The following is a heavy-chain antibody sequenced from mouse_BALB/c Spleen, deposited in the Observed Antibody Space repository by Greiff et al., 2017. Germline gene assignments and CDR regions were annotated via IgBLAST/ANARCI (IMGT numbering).Heavy chain of an antibody. D-gene: IGHD4-1*01. J-gene: IGHJ3*01. CDR1: GYTFTDYA. Sequence: VKLLESGAELVRPGVSVKISCKGSGYTFTDYAMHWVKQSHAKSLEWIGVISTYYGDASYNQKFKGKATMTVDKSSSTAYMELARLTSEDSAIYYCARSLAGTSYWGQGTLVTVSA. CDR3: ARSLAGTSY. V-gene: IGHV1S137*01. CDR2: ISTYYGDA.